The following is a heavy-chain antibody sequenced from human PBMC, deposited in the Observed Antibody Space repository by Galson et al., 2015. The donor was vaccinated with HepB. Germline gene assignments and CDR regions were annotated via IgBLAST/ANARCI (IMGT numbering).Heavy chain of an antibody. CDR1: GYTFTSYY. V-gene: IGHV1-46*01. CDR3: AREGDSSGYYYDC. J-gene: IGHJ4*02. CDR2: INPSGGST. Sequence: SVKVSCKASGYTFTSYYMHWVRQAPGQGLEWMGIINPSGGSTSYAQRLQGRVTMARDTSTSTVYMELSSLRSEDTAVYYCAREGDSSGYYYDCWGQGTLVTVSS. D-gene: IGHD3-22*01.